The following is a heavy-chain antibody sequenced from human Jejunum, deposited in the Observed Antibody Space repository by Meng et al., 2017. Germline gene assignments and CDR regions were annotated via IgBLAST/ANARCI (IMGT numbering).Heavy chain of an antibody. CDR2: MSTHGDHT. D-gene: IGHD3-10*01. J-gene: IGHJ4*02. V-gene: IGHV3-23*01. Sequence: GESLKISCTASGFTFSHYVMSWFRQAPGKGLEWVSSMSTHGDHTYYADSVKGRFTISRDDAKNSLYLQMNSLRVEDTAVYYCASWFGDSNCWGQGTRVTVSS. CDR1: GFTFSHYV. CDR3: ASWFGDSNC.